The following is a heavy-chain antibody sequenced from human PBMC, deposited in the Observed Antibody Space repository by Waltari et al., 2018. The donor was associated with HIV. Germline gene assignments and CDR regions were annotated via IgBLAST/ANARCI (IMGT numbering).Heavy chain of an antibody. CDR3: SRTSGAQWIFGVVIRPPQPEYGMDV. V-gene: IGHV1-8*01. CDR2: MKPNREKQ. Sequence: QVQLVQSGAEVKKPGASVKVSCKASGYTFTSYDINWARQATGQGLEWMGCMKPNREKQRYARKYQGKDTMTRRSAISTAYRRLRRQRSEDTAVYYCSRTSGAQWIFGVVIRPPQPEYGMDVWGQGTTVNVSS. CDR1: GYTFTSYD. J-gene: IGHJ6*02. D-gene: IGHD3-3*01.